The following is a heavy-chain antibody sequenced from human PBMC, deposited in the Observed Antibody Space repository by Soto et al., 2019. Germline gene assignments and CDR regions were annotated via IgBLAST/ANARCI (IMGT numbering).Heavy chain of an antibody. CDR3: ARDKRTVRATLGGLEF. CDR1: GFTFSDYH. J-gene: IGHJ4*02. CDR2: ISVSSHIK. V-gene: IGHV3-11*01. D-gene: IGHD1-26*01. Sequence: QVQLVQSGGGLVKPGRSLRLSCKVSGFTFSDYHMSWIRQAPGKGLEWISYISVSSHIKYYADSVKGRFTISRDNAKNTLYLQMSGLRAEDTAIYYCARDKRTVRATLGGLEFWGQGNLVTVSP.